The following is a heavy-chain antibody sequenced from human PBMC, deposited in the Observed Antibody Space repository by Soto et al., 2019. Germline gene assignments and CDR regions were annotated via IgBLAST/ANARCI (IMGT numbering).Heavy chain of an antibody. D-gene: IGHD1-26*01. CDR3: ARENSREQKWFDP. V-gene: IGHV3-48*02. CDR2: ISSSSSTI. CDR1: GFTFSSYS. Sequence: EVQLVESGGGLVQPGGSLRLSCAASGFTFSSYSMNWVRQAPGKGLEWVSYISSSSSTIYYADSVKGRFTISRDNAKNSLYMQMNSLRDEDTAVYYCARENSREQKWFDPWGQGTLVTVSS. J-gene: IGHJ5*02.